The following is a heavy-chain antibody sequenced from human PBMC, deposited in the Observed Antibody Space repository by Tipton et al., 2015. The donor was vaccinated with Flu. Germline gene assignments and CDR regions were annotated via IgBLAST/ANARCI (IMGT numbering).Heavy chain of an antibody. D-gene: IGHD5-12*01. J-gene: IGHJ3*02. Sequence: SLRLSCAAFGFTVSSKYMGWVRQAPGKGLQWVSVIYRGGTTYVADSVKGRCTISRDNSKNTLYLQWSSLTTEDTAVYYCATLGNSGTDGFDIWGQGTMVTISS. V-gene: IGHV3-66*02. CDR2: IYRGGTT. CDR3: ATLGNSGTDGFDI. CDR1: GFTVSSKY.